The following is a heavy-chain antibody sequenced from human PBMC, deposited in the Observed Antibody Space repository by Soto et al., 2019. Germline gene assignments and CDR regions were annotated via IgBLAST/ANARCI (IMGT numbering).Heavy chain of an antibody. D-gene: IGHD3-22*01. CDR3: AKDRSHSLTMNGYFDL. V-gene: IGHV3-9*01. J-gene: IGHJ2*01. CDR1: GFTFDDYA. CDR2: VSWNSGSI. Sequence: EVQLVESGGGLVQPGRSLRLSCAASGFTFDDYAMHWVRQAPGKGLEWVSGVSWNSGSIGYADSVKGRFTISRDNAKNSLYLQMNSLRAEDTALYYCAKDRSHSLTMNGYFDLWGRGTLVTVSS.